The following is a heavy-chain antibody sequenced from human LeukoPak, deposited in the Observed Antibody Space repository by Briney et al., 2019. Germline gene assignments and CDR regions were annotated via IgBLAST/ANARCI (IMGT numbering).Heavy chain of an antibody. CDR3: ARLVVAMAGIGDYYHGMDV. D-gene: IGHD6-19*01. CDR2: IYDSGST. Sequence: SETLSLTCTVSGGSIRSSYYYWGWIRQPPGQGLEWIGSIYDSGSTYYNPSLKSRVTISVDTSKNQFSLKLNSVTAADTAVYYCARLVVAMAGIGDYYHGMDVWGQGTTVTVSS. CDR1: GGSIRSSYYY. J-gene: IGHJ6*02. V-gene: IGHV4-39*01.